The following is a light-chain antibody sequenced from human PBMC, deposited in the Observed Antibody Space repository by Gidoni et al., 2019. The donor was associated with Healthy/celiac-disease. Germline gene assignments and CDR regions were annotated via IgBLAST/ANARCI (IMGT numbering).Light chain of an antibody. J-gene: IGKJ1*01. CDR2: KAS. V-gene: IGKV1-5*03. CDR1: QSISSG. Sequence: DIQMTQSPSTLSASVGDRVTITCRASQSISSGLAWYQQKPGKAPKLLIYKASSLESGVPSRFSGSGSGSEFTLTISSLQPDDFATYYCQQYNSYWTFXQXTKVEIK. CDR3: QQYNSYWT.